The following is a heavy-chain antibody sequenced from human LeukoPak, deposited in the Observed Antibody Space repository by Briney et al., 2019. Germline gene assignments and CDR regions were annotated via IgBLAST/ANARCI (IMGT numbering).Heavy chain of an antibody. CDR2: ISAYNGNT. Sequence: GASVKVSCKASGYTFTDYYMYWVRQAPGQGLEWMGWISAYNGNTNYAQKLQGRVTMTTDTSTSTAYMELRSLRSDDTAVYYCARVEYSYGRGNWFDPWGQGTLVTVSS. J-gene: IGHJ5*02. CDR1: GYTFTDYY. V-gene: IGHV1-18*04. D-gene: IGHD5-18*01. CDR3: ARVEYSYGRGNWFDP.